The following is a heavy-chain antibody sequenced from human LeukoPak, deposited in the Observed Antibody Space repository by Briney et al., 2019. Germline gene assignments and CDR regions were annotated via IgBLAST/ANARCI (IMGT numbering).Heavy chain of an antibody. J-gene: IGHJ4*02. Sequence: PSETLSLTCTVSGVSISTSTYYWAWIRQPPGKGLEWIGSMFYRGSTYYNASLKSRVTISVDTSKNQFYLNLSSVTASDTAIFYCARQGGWGGAASLIEYWGQGTLVTVSS. D-gene: IGHD1-26*01. CDR3: ARQGGWGGAASLIEY. CDR2: MFYRGST. V-gene: IGHV4-39*01. CDR1: GVSISTSTYY.